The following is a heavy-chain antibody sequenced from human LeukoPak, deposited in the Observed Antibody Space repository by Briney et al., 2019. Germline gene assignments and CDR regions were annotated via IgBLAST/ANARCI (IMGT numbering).Heavy chain of an antibody. CDR3: ARRGRVSYYDSSGYTALWFQR. V-gene: IGHV4-34*01. CDR1: GGSFSGYY. D-gene: IGHD3-22*01. CDR2: INHSGST. J-gene: IGHJ1*01. Sequence: PSETLSLTCAVYGGSFSGYYWSWIRQPPGKGLEWIGEINHSGSTNYNPSLKSRVTISVDTSKNQFSLKLSSVTAADTAVYYCARRGRVSYYDSSGYTALWFQRWGQGTLVTVSS.